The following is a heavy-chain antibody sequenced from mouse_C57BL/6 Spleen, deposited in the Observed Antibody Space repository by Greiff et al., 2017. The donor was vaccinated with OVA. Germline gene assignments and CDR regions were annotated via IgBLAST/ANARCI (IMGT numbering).Heavy chain of an antibody. J-gene: IGHJ2*01. CDR3: ARTGIITTVEGFDY. D-gene: IGHD1-1*01. Sequence: VQLQQSGPELVKPGASVKISCKASGYAFSSSWMNWVKQRPGKGLEWIGRIYPGDGDTNYNGKFKGKATLTADKASSTAYMQLSSLTSEDSAVYFCARTGIITTVEGFDYWGQGTTLTVSS. CDR2: IYPGDGDT. CDR1: GYAFSSSW. V-gene: IGHV1-82*01.